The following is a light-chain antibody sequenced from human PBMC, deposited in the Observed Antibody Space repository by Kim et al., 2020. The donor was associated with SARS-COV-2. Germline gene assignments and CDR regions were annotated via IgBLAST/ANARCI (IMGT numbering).Light chain of an antibody. CDR2: ATS. J-gene: IGKJ4*01. CDR1: QSVSTAY. V-gene: IGKV3-20*01. Sequence: SPGERATLSCRASQSVSTAYLVWYQLKVGQAPRLLLYATSSRANGVPDRFSVSGSETEFSLTISGLEPEDFAVYYCQQCQTTPLTFGGGTKVDIK. CDR3: QQCQTTPLT.